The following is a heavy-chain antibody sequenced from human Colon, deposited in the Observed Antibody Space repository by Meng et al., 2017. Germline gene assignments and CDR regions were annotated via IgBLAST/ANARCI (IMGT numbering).Heavy chain of an antibody. CDR3: ARERMRELGLFDY. D-gene: IGHD7-27*01. CDR2: ISNSGKT. CDR1: GNTLVNIKW. J-gene: IGHJ4*02. Sequence: SGPGSLQPPGAVSPPRVVSGNTLVNIKWWRWLRQSPGKGLEWIGEISNSGKTVYSPSLKSRVTISLDKSSNHFSLTLSPVTAADTAIYFCARERMRELGLFDYWGQGALVTVSS. V-gene: IGHV4-4*01.